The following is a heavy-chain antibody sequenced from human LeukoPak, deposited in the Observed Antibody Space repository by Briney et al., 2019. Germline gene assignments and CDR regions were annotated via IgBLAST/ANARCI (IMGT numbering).Heavy chain of an antibody. CDR3: ARPSYYYDSSGSYAFDI. CDR1: GGSFSGYY. CDR2: INHSGST. J-gene: IGHJ3*02. D-gene: IGHD3-22*01. Sequence: SETLSLTCAVYGGSFSGYYWSWIRQPPGKGLEWIGEINHSGSTNYNPPLKSRVTISVDTSKNQFSLKLSSVTAADTAVYYCARPSYYYDSSGSYAFDIWGQGTVVTVSS. V-gene: IGHV4-34*01.